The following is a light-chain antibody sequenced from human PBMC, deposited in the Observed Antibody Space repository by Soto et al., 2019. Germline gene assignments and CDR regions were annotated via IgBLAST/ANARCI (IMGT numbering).Light chain of an antibody. CDR2: SAS. V-gene: IGKV3-20*01. Sequence: EVVLTQSPGTLSLSPGERATLSCRASESVDSKYLAWYQQKPGQAPRLLFYSASSRATGIPDRFTGSGSGTDGPLTISRLEPEDFSVYFCQHQGASWVTFAQGTNLEIK. CDR3: QHQGASWVT. J-gene: IGKJ2*01. CDR1: ESVDSKY.